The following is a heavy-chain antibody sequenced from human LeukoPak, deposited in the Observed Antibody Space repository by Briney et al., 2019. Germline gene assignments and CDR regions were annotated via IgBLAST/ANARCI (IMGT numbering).Heavy chain of an antibody. CDR3: AKATPATAAFES. V-gene: IGHV3-23*01. D-gene: IGHD6-13*01. CDR2: ISSSGGST. Sequence: GGFLRLSCAASGFTFSMYAMSWVRRAPGKGLEWVSTISSSGGSTYYADSVKGRFTISRDNSKNTLYLQMNSLRAEDTAVYYCAKATPATAAFESWGQGTLLTVSS. J-gene: IGHJ4*02. CDR1: GFTFSMYA.